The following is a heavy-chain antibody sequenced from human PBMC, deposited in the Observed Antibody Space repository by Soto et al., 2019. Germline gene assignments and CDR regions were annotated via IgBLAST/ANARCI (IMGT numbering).Heavy chain of an antibody. CDR1: GGSISSSSYY. CDR2: IYYSGST. D-gene: IGHD2-2*01. J-gene: IGHJ3*02. CDR3: ARHLYCSSTSCHDAFDI. Sequence: SETLSLTCTVSGGSISSSSYYWGWIRQPPGKGLEWIGSIYYSGSTYYNPSLKSRVTISVDTSKNQFSLKLSSVTAADTAVYYCARHLYCSSTSCHDAFDIWGQGTMVTVSS. V-gene: IGHV4-39*01.